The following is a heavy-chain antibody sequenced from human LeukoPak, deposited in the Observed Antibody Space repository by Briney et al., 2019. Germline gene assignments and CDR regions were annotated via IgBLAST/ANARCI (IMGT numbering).Heavy chain of an antibody. Sequence: SETLSLTCAVSGASISSNYWSWIRQPAGQGLEWLGRIYASETTNYNPALTSRVTLSVDKSKNHFSLNLSSVTAADTAVYFCARENIAAPFFDYWGQGTLVTVSS. J-gene: IGHJ4*02. D-gene: IGHD6-13*01. CDR1: GASISSNY. CDR2: IYASETT. CDR3: ARENIAAPFFDY. V-gene: IGHV4-4*07.